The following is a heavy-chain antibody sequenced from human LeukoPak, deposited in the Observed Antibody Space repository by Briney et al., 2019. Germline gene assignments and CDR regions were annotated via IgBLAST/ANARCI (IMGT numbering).Heavy chain of an antibody. CDR1: GYTFTGYY. D-gene: IGHD2-15*01. CDR3: ARDYSGGYPGGAVFDY. CDR2: INPNSGGT. Sequence: ASVKVSCKASGYTFTGYYMHWVRQAPGQELEWMGWINPNSGGTNYAQNFQGRVTMTRDTSISTAYMELSRLRSDDTAVYYCARDYSGGYPGGAVFDYWGQGTLVTVSS. J-gene: IGHJ4*02. V-gene: IGHV1-2*02.